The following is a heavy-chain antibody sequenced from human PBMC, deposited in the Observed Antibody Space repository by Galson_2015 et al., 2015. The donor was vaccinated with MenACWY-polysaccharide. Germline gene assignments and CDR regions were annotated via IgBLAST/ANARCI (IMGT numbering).Heavy chain of an antibody. D-gene: IGHD3-10*01. Sequence: SETLSLTCAVYGGSFSGYYWSWIRQPPGKGLEWIGEINHSGSTNYNPSLKSRVTISVDTSKNQFSLKLSSVTAADTAVYYCARGPGDDYWGQGTLVTVS. J-gene: IGHJ4*02. CDR1: GGSFSGYY. CDR3: ARGPGDDY. V-gene: IGHV4-34*01. CDR2: INHSGST.